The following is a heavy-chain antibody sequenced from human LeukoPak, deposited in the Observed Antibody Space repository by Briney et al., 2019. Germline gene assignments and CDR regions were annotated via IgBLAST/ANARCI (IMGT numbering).Heavy chain of an antibody. CDR3: ARAYYYDSSGYYPGAFDV. CDR2: IYYSGSI. V-gene: IGHV4-39*07. D-gene: IGHD3-22*01. J-gene: IGHJ3*01. Sequence: SETLSLTCTVSGGSISTSTYSWGWIRQPPEKGLEWIGSIYYSGSIYSNPSLKSRVSISVDTSKNQFSLKLSSVTAADTAVYYCARAYYYDSSGYYPGAFDVWGQGTLVTVSS. CDR1: GGSISTSTYS.